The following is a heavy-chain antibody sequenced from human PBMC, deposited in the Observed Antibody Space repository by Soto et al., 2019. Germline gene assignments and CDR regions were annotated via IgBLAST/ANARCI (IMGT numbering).Heavy chain of an antibody. J-gene: IGHJ5*02. D-gene: IGHD2-15*01. CDR2: INPDNGNT. Sequence: ASVKVSCKASGYTFTRYTMNWVRQAPGQRLEWMGWINPDNGNTKSSQKFQDRVIITRDTSASTAYMDLSSLRSEDTAVYYRARGIATGQLDPWGQGTLVTVSS. CDR1: GYTFTRYT. CDR3: ARGIATGQLDP. V-gene: IGHV1-3*01.